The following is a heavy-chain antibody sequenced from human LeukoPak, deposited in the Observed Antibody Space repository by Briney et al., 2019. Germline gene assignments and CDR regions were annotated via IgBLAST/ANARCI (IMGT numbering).Heavy chain of an antibody. CDR2: IYWNDDK. CDR1: GFSLSTSGVG. D-gene: IGHD3-3*01. CDR3: AHSLVLHADIRITIFGVVQYYFDY. Sequence: KESGPTLVKPTQTLTLTCTFSGFSLSTSGVGVGWIRQPPGKALEWLALIYWNDDKRYSPSLKSRLTITKDTSKNQVVLTMTNMDPVDTATYYCAHSLVLHADIRITIFGVVQYYFDYWGQGTLVTVSS. V-gene: IGHV2-5*01. J-gene: IGHJ4*02.